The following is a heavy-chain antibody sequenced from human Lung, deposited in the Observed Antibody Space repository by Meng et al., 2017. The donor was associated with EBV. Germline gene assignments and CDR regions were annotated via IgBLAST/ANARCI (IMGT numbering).Heavy chain of an antibody. J-gene: IGHJ4*02. Sequence: QVQLVPSGSELKKPGAFVTVSCKASGYTFSNYAMNWVRQAPGQGLEWMGWINTNTGNPTYAQGFTRRFVFSLDTSFRTAYLQISSLKAEDTAVYYCARVAPSGYRYFDYWGQGTLVTVSS. CDR3: ARVAPSGYRYFDY. V-gene: IGHV7-4-1*02. D-gene: IGHD3-3*01. CDR1: GYTFSNYA. CDR2: INTNTGNP.